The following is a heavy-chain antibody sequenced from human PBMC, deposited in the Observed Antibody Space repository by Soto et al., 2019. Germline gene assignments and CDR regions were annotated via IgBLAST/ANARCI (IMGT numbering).Heavy chain of an antibody. CDR1: GGSISSSNW. J-gene: IGHJ4*02. V-gene: IGHV4-4*02. CDR3: ARSAAAGMGHDY. CDR2: IYHSGST. D-gene: IGHD6-13*01. Sequence: PSETLSLTCAVSGGSISSSNWWSWVRQPPGKGLEWIGEIYHSGSTNYNPSLKSRVTISVDTSKNQFSLKLSSVTAADTAVYYCARSAAAGMGHDYWGQGTLVTVSS.